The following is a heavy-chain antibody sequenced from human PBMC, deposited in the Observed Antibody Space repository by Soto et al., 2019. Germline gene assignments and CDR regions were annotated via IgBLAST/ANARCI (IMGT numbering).Heavy chain of an antibody. CDR3: ARQGYWNYAYFDY. J-gene: IGHJ4*02. D-gene: IGHD1-7*01. V-gene: IGHV3-48*01. CDR1: GFTFSSYS. Sequence: GGSLRLSCAASGFTFSSYSMNWVRQAPGKGLEWVSYISSSSSTIYYADSVKGRFTISRDNAKNSLYLQMNSLRAEDTAVYYCARQGYWNYAYFDYWGQGTLVTVSS. CDR2: ISSSSSTI.